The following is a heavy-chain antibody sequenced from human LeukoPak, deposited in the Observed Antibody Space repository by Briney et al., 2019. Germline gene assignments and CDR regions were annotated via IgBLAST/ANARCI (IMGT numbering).Heavy chain of an antibody. CDR1: GFTFSNAW. V-gene: IGHV3-15*01. Sequence: GSLRLSCAASGFTFSNAWMSWVRQAPGKGLEWVGRIKSKIDGGTTDYAAPVKGRFTISRDDSKNTLYLQMNSLKTADTAVYYCTTYLFDSSGYVLSDYWGQGTLVTVSS. CDR3: TTYLFDSSGYVLSDY. J-gene: IGHJ4*02. CDR2: IKSKIDGGTT. D-gene: IGHD3-22*01.